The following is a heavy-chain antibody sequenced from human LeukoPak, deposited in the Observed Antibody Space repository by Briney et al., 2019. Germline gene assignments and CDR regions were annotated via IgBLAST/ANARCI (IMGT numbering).Heavy chain of an antibody. D-gene: IGHD6-19*01. V-gene: IGHV3-9*01. Sequence: GGSLRLSCAASGFTFSSYAMSWVRQAPGKGLEWVSGISWNSGSIGYADSVKGRFTISRDNAKNSLYLQMNSLRAEDTALYYCAKDMGRGYSSGWFPHAFDIWGQGTMVTVSS. CDR3: AKDMGRGYSSGWFPHAFDI. CDR2: ISWNSGSI. CDR1: GFTFSSYA. J-gene: IGHJ3*02.